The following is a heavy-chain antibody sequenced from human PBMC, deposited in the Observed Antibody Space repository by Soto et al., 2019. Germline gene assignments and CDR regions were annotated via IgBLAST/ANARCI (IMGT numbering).Heavy chain of an antibody. Sequence: LSLTCAVYGASLSDNYCNWLRQPPGKGLGWIGEINHSGNTNYNPSLRSRVTISIDTSKNQLSLNLRSVSAADTAVYYCARGRGEFDDWGQGTPVTVSS. J-gene: IGHJ5*02. CDR3: ARGRGEFDD. D-gene: IGHD2-21*01. CDR2: INHSGNT. V-gene: IGHV4-34*01. CDR1: GASLSDNY.